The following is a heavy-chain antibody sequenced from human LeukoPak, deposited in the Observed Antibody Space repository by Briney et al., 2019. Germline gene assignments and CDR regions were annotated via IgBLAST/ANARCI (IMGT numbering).Heavy chain of an antibody. CDR3: AKLTSGSGSSALFDY. CDR1: GFTFSSYA. Sequence: GGSLRLSCAASGFTFSSYAMSWVRQAPGKGLGWVSAISGSGGSTCYADSVKGRFTISRDNSKNTLYLQMNSLRAEDTAVYYCAKLTSGSGSSALFDYWGQGTLVTVSS. V-gene: IGHV3-23*01. J-gene: IGHJ4*02. D-gene: IGHD3-10*01. CDR2: ISGSGGST.